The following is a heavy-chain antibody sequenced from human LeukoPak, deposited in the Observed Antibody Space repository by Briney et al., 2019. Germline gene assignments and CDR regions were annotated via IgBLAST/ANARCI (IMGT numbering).Heavy chain of an antibody. CDR3: ASTQIQYDILTGYTKRNYYYMTS. J-gene: IGHJ6*03. CDR1: GFTFSSYA. D-gene: IGHD3-9*01. Sequence: GGSLRLSCAASGFTFSSYAMSWVRQAPGKGLEWVSAISGSGGSTYYADSVKGRFTISRDNSKNTLYLQMNSLRAEDTAVYYCASTQIQYDILTGYTKRNYYYMTSGAKGPRSPSP. V-gene: IGHV3-23*01. CDR2: ISGSGGST.